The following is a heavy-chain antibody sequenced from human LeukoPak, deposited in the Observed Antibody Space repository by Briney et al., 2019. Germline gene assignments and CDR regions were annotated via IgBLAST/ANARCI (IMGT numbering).Heavy chain of an antibody. CDR1: GYTFTGYY. V-gene: IGHV1-2*02. Sequence: ASVKVSCKASGYTFTGYYMHWVRQAPGQGLEWMGWINPNSGGTNYAQKFQGRVTMTTDTSTSTAYMELRSLRSDDTAVYYCARDEHYDFWSGFYFDYWGQGTLVTVSS. CDR2: INPNSGGT. D-gene: IGHD3-3*01. CDR3: ARDEHYDFWSGFYFDY. J-gene: IGHJ4*02.